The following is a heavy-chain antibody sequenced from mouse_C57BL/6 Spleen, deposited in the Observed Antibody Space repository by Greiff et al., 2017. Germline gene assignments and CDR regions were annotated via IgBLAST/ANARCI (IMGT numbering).Heavy chain of an antibody. D-gene: IGHD2-2*01. J-gene: IGHJ3*01. V-gene: IGHV5-9-1*02. CDR3: KIMVTTEAWFAY. CDR1: GFTFSSYA. Sequence: EVKLVESGEGLVKPGGSLKLSCAASGFTFSSYAMSWVRQTPEKRLEWVAYISSGGDYIYYADTVKGRFTISRDNARNTLYLQMSSLKSEDTAMCYCKIMVTTEAWFAYWGQGTLVTVSA. CDR2: ISSGGDYI.